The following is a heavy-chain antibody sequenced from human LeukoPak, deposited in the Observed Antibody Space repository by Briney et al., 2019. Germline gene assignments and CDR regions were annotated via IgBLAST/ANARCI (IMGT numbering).Heavy chain of an antibody. CDR2: IYHSGST. CDR1: GVSISNSNW. V-gene: IGHV4-4*02. Sequence: SETLSLTCAVSGVSISNSNWWSWVRQPPGKGLEWIGEIYHSGSTNYNPSLKSRVTISVDKSNNQFSLKLSSVTAADTAVYYCARWDSGSYYFDYWGQGTLVTVSS. CDR3: ARWDSGSYYFDY. J-gene: IGHJ4*02. D-gene: IGHD3-22*01.